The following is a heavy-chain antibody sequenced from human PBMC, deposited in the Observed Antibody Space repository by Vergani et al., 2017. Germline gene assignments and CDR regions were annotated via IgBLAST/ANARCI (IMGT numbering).Heavy chain of an antibody. CDR1: GYTFISYG. V-gene: IGHV1-18*04. Sequence: QVQLVQSGAEVKKPGASVKVSCKASGYTFISYGISWVRQAPGQGLEWMGWISAYNGNTTYAQKLQGRVTMTTDTSTSTAYMELRSLRSDDTAVYYCARDPDIVVVPAAPYYYYYYGMDVWGQGTTVTVSS. CDR2: ISAYNGNT. D-gene: IGHD2-2*01. J-gene: IGHJ6*02. CDR3: ARDPDIVVVPAAPYYYYYYGMDV.